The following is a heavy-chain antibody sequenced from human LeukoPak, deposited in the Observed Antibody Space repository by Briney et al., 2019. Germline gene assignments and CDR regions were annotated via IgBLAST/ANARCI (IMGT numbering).Heavy chain of an antibody. Sequence: SGPTLVNPTQTLTLTCTFSGFSLSTSGVCVSWIREPPGKALEWLARIDWGDDKYYSTSLKTRLTISKDTSKNQVVLTMTNMDPVDTATYYCARAYCSGGSCYSNYFDPWGQGTLVTVSS. CDR1: GFSLSTSGVC. CDR2: IDWGDDK. CDR3: ARAYCSGGSCYSNYFDP. J-gene: IGHJ5*02. D-gene: IGHD2-15*01. V-gene: IGHV2-70*11.